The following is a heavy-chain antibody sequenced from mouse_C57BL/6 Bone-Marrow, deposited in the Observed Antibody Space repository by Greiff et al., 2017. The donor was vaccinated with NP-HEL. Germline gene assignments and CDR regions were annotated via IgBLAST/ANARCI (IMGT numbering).Heavy chain of an antibody. CDR3: ARHTAYAMDY. CDR2: IYPGSGNT. CDR1: GYTFTDYY. Sequence: VMLVESGAELVRPGASVKLSCKASGYTFTDYYINWVKQRPGQGLEWIARIYPGSGNTYYNEKFKGKATLTAEKSSSTAYMQLSSLTSEDSAVYFCARHTAYAMDYWGQGTSVTVSS. D-gene: IGHD3-1*01. J-gene: IGHJ4*01. V-gene: IGHV1-76*01.